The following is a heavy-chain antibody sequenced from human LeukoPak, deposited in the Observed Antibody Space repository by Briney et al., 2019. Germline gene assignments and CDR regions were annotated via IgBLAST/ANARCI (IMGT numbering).Heavy chain of an antibody. CDR3: ARLGGGPMAADY. D-gene: IGHD3-16*01. V-gene: IGHV1-18*01. CDR2: ISVYNDNT. J-gene: IGHJ4*02. CDR1: GYTFTHYD. Sequence: ASVTVSCKTSGYTFTHYDINWVRQAPGQGLEWMGWISVYNDNTNYAQKLQGRVTMTTDTSTSTAYMELRSLRSDDTAIYYCARLGGGPMAADYWGQGTLVTVSS.